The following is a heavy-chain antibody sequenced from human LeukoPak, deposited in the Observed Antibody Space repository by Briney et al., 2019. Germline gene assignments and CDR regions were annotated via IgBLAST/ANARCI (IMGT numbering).Heavy chain of an antibody. D-gene: IGHD3-22*01. CDR2: INPSGGST. V-gene: IGHV1-46*01. Sequence: ASVKVSCKASGYTFTSYYMHWVRQAPGQGLEWMGIINPSGGSTSYAQKFQGRDTMTRDTSTSTVYMELSSLRSEDTAVYYCARDRSPTYYDSSGYYYWGQGTLVTVSS. CDR3: ARDRSPTYYDSSGYYY. J-gene: IGHJ4*02. CDR1: GYTFTSYY.